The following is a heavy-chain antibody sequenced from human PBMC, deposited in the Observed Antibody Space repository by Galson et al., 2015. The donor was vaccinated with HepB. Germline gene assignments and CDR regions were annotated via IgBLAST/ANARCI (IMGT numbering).Heavy chain of an antibody. CDR2: IDGSGDRT. J-gene: IGHJ5*02. D-gene: IGHD3-10*01. Sequence: SLRLSCAASGFTFRIYGMSWVRQAPGKGLEWVSGIDGSGDRTEYADSVRGRFIASRDNSKNTLYLQISGLRVEDTAKYYCVKDVGRDLFGPGAWGQGTLVTVSS. CDR3: VKDVGRDLFGPGA. V-gene: IGHV3-23*01. CDR1: GFTFRIYG.